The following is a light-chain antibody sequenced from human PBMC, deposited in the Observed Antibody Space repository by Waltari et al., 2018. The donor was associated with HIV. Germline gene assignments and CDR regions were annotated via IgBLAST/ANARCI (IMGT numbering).Light chain of an antibody. CDR3: QQSYNAPYT. Sequence: DIQMTQSPSSLSAYIGDTVIITCRAGQTVSNYLNWYQQKPGKAPNLLIYGASNLQSGVPFRFSGSGFGTDFTLTISRLQSEDFATYYCQQSYNAPYTFGQGTKVEIK. CDR2: GAS. CDR1: QTVSNY. V-gene: IGKV1-39*01. J-gene: IGKJ2*01.